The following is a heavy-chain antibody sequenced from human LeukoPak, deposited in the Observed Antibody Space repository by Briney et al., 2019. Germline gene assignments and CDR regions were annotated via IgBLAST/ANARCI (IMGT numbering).Heavy chain of an antibody. CDR3: ARSLAGRIDY. V-gene: IGHV6-1*01. D-gene: IGHD7-27*01. CDR2: TYYRSKWYN. Sequence: PSQTLSLTCAISGDSVSSNIAAWSWIRQSPSRGLEWLGRTYYRSKWYNDYAVSVKSRITFNPDTSKNHFSLQLNSVTPEDTAVSYCARSLAGRIDYWGQGTLVTVSS. J-gene: IGHJ4*02. CDR1: GDSVSSNIAA.